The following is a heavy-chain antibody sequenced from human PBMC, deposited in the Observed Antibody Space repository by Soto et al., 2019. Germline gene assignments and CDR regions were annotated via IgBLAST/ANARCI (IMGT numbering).Heavy chain of an antibody. D-gene: IGHD6-19*01. Sequence: EVQLLASGGGLVQPGGSLRLSCAASGFTFSNFDMSWVRQAPGKGLEWVSVISASDAGTYYADSVQGRFTISRDNSKNTLYLQITSLRAEDTAVYYGAKGGWLDDYGDQGTLVTVSA. CDR3: AKGGWLDDY. J-gene: IGHJ4*02. V-gene: IGHV3-23*01. CDR2: ISASDAGT. CDR1: GFTFSNFD.